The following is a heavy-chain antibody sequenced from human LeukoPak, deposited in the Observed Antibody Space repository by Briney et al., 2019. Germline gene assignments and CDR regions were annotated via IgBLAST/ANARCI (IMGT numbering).Heavy chain of an antibody. CDR3: ARGVFGIVATIWGDY. V-gene: IGHV1-2*02. CDR2: INPNSGGT. CDR1: GYTFATYW. D-gene: IGHD5-12*01. Sequence: GESLKISCKGSGYTFATYWIGWVRQAPGQGPEWMGWINPNSGGTNYAQKFQGRVTMTRDTSISTAYIELSRLRSDDTAVYYCARGVFGIVATIWGDYWGQGTLVTVSS. J-gene: IGHJ4*02.